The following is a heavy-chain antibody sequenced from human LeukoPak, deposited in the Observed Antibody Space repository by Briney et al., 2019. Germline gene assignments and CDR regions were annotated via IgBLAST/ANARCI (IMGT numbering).Heavy chain of an antibody. CDR2: ITTSGSLI. D-gene: IGHD4/OR15-4a*01. CDR3: ARDRGLRCYFDP. CDR1: GFTFSSSE. Sequence: GGSLRLSCVASGFTFSSSEMVWVRQAPGQGLEWVSYITTSGSLIKHADSVKGRFTISRDNTKNSLYLQMNSLRVEDTAIYYCARDRGLRCYFDPWGQGTLVTVSS. J-gene: IGHJ5*02. V-gene: IGHV3-48*03.